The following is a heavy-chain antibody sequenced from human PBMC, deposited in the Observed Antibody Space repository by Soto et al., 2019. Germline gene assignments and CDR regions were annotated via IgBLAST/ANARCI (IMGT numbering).Heavy chain of an antibody. CDR3: AGLYGRFEY. V-gene: IGHV3-74*01. CDR1: GSTFSSYW. D-gene: IGHD1-26*01. J-gene: IGHJ4*02. CDR2: INSDGSST. Sequence: EVQLVESGGGLVQPGGSLRLSCAASGSTFSSYWMHWVRQVPGKGLVWVSRINSDGSSTRYADSVRGRFTISRDNAKKPLYLQMNSLRAEDTAVYYCAGLYGRFEYWGQGTLVTVSS.